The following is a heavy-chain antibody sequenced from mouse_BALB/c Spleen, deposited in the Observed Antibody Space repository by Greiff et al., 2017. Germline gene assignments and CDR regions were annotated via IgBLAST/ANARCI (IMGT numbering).Heavy chain of an antibody. CDR3: ARRGGNFWYFDV. V-gene: IGHV5-17*02. Sequence: EVMLVESGGGLVQPGGSRKLSCAASGFTFSSFGMHWVRQAPEKGLEWVAYISSGSSTIYYADTVKGRFTISRDNPKNTLFLQMTSLRSEDTAMYYCARRGGNFWYFDVWGAGTTVTVSS. J-gene: IGHJ1*01. CDR2: ISSGSSTI. CDR1: GFTFSSFG. D-gene: IGHD2-1*01.